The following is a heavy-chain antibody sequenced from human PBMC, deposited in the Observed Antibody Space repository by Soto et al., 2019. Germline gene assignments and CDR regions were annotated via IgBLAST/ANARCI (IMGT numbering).Heavy chain of an antibody. CDR3: ARESAIVATNPTFDY. J-gene: IGHJ4*02. V-gene: IGHV3-30-3*01. D-gene: IGHD5-12*01. CDR2: ISYDGSNK. CDR1: GFTFSSYA. Sequence: QVQLVESGGGVVQPGRSLRLSCAASGFTFSSYAMHWVRQAPGKGLEWVAVISYDGSNKYDADSVKGRFNNSRDNSKNTLHLTMTSRRAEDTAVYYCARESAIVATNPTFDYWGQGTLVTVSS.